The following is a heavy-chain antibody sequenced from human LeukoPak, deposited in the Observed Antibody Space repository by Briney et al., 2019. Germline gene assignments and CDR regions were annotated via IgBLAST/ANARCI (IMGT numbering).Heavy chain of an antibody. CDR2: IYHSGST. D-gene: IGHD5-24*01. Sequence: SETLSLTCTVSGYSISSGYYWGWIRQPPGKGLEWIGSIYHSGSTYYNPSLKSRVTISVDTSKNQFSLKLSSVTAADTAVYYCARGDGEMAPLDYYYYMDVWGKGTTVTISS. V-gene: IGHV4-38-2*02. CDR1: GYSISSGYY. CDR3: ARGDGEMAPLDYYYYMDV. J-gene: IGHJ6*03.